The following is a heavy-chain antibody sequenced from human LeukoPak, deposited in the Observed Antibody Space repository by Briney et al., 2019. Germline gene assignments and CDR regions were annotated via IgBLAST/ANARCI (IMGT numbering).Heavy chain of an antibody. CDR1: GGSISSYH. V-gene: IGHV4-59*01. D-gene: IGHD5-24*01. J-gene: IGHJ5*02. CDR3: ARALRNGYNTGFDP. CDR2: IYYSGST. Sequence: SETLSLTCTVSGGSISSYHWNWIRQPPGKGLEWIGYIYYSGSTNYNLSLKSRVTISVDTSKTQFSLKLSSVTAADTAVYYCARALRNGYNTGFDPWGQGTLVTVSS.